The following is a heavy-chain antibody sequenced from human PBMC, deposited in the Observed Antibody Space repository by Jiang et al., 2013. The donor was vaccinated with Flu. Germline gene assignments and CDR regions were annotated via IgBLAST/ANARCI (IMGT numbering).Heavy chain of an antibody. V-gene: IGHV4-59*01. CDR3: ARSAYSSSWYSWGN. Sequence: GLVKPSETLSLTCTVSGGSISTYYWSWIRQPPGKGLEWIGYIYYSGSANYNPSLKSRVTISVDTSKNQFSLKLTSVTAADTAVYYCARSAYSSSWYSWGNWGQGTLVTVSS. CDR1: GGSISTYY. D-gene: IGHD6-13*01. CDR2: IYYSGSA. J-gene: IGHJ4*02.